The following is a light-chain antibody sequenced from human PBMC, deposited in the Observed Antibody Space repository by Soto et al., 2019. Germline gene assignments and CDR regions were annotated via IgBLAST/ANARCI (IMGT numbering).Light chain of an antibody. CDR1: SSNIGGNS. Sequence: SVVTQPPSVSAAPGQKVTISCSGSSSNIGGNSVSWYQQLPGTAPKLLTYDDNKRPSGIPDRFSGSKSGTSATLGITGFQTGDEADYYCGSWDSSLSAYVFGTGTKVTVL. CDR3: GSWDSSLSAYV. J-gene: IGLJ1*01. V-gene: IGLV1-51*01. CDR2: DDN.